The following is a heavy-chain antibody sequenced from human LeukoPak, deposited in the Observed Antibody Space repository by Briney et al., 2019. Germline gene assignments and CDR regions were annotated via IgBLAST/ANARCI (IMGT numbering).Heavy chain of an antibody. J-gene: IGHJ4*02. Sequence: PSETLSLTCTVSGGSISSGDYYWSWIRQPPGKGLEWIGYIYYSGSTYYNPSLKSRVTISVDTSKNQFSLKLSSVTAADTAVYYCARHVIRGITGTRSLDYWGQGTLVTVSS. CDR3: ARHVIRGITGTRSLDY. V-gene: IGHV4-30-4*01. CDR1: GGSISSGDYY. D-gene: IGHD1-7*01. CDR2: IYYSGST.